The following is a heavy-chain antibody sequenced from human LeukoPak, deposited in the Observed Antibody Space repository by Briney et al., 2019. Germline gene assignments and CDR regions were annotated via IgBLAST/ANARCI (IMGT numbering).Heavy chain of an antibody. Sequence: PSETLSLTCTVSGGSISSYYWSWIRQPPGKGLEWIGYIYYSGSTNYNPSLKSRVTISVDTSKNQFSLKLSSVTAADTAVYYCARGGIDFWTDTGYYMDVWGKGTTVTVSS. CDR3: ARGGIDFWTDTGYYMDV. V-gene: IGHV4-59*12. CDR1: GGSISSYY. CDR2: IYYSGST. D-gene: IGHD3-3*01. J-gene: IGHJ6*03.